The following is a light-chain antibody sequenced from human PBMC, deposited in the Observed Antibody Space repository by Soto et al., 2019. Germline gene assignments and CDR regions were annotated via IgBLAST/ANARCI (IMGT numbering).Light chain of an antibody. CDR1: QNVNNY. Sequence: EVVLTQSPATLSLSPGERATLSCRASQNVNNYLAWYQQKPGQAPRLLIYDASNRATGIPARFSGSGSGTDFTLTISSLEPEDFAVYYCQQRTNWPALTFGEGTKVEIK. CDR2: DAS. J-gene: IGKJ4*01. V-gene: IGKV3-11*01. CDR3: QQRTNWPALT.